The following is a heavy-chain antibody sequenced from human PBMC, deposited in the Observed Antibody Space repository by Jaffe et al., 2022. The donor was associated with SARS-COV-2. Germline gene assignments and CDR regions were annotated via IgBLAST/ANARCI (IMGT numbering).Heavy chain of an antibody. D-gene: IGHD3-10*01. Sequence: EVQLVESGGGLVQPGGSLRLSCAASGFTFSSYSMNWVRQAPGKGLEWVSYISSSSSTIYYADSVKGRFTISRDNAKNSLYLQMNSLRDEDTAVYYCARGPGWFGALRQGNWFDPWGQGTLVTVSS. J-gene: IGHJ5*02. CDR3: ARGPGWFGALRQGNWFDP. V-gene: IGHV3-48*02. CDR1: GFTFSSYS. CDR2: ISSSSSTI.